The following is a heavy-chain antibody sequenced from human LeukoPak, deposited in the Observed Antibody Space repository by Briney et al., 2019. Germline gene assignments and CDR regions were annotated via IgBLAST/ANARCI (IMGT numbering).Heavy chain of an antibody. D-gene: IGHD7-27*01. CDR1: GYTLTELS. Sequence: SMKVSCKVSGYTLTELSIHWVRQAPGKGLQWMGGIDPEDGEIIYAQKFQGRVTMTEDTSTDMAYMELSSLRFDDTAVYYCAADWPGVGYFDYWGQGTLVTVSS. CDR3: AADWPGVGYFDY. V-gene: IGHV1-24*01. J-gene: IGHJ4*02. CDR2: IDPEDGEI.